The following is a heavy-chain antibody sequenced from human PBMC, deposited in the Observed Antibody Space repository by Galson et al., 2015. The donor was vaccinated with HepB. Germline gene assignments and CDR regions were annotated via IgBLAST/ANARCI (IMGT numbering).Heavy chain of an antibody. V-gene: IGHV5-10-1*01. CDR1: GYSFSNYW. CDR3: ARLIQTAGRFYYGMDV. D-gene: IGHD6-13*01. Sequence: QSGAEVKKPGESLRISCQASGYSFSNYWIIWVRQMSGIGLEVMGRIDPIDSYTNYSPSFQGHVTFSVDKSISTAYLQWSSLKASDTAMYYCARLIQTAGRFYYGMDVWGQGTTVTVSS. J-gene: IGHJ6*02. CDR2: IDPIDSYT.